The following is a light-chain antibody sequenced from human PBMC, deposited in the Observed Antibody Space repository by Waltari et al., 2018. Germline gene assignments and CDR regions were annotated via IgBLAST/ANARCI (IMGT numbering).Light chain of an antibody. CDR2: GAS. V-gene: IGKV1-NL1*01. CDR1: RAVANS. Sequence: DIQMTQSPSSLSASVGDRVNITCRASRAVANSLAWYQQTPGKAPKLLVHGASILQSGVPSRFSGSGSGTDFTLTINNLQSDDFATYFCHHYSVTPPYTFGPGTKL. J-gene: IGKJ3*01. CDR3: HHYSVTPPYT.